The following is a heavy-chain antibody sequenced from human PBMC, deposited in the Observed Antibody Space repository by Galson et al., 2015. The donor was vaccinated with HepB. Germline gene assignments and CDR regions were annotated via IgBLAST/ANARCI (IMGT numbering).Heavy chain of an antibody. V-gene: IGHV3-53*04. Sequence: SLRLSCAASGFTVSSNYMSWVRQAPGKGLEWVSIFYSGGSTHYAASVKGRFSLSRHNSKNTLFLQMNSLRAEDTAVYYCARVFDYGDYGMAAFDIWGQGTMVTVSS. J-gene: IGHJ3*02. CDR3: ARVFDYGDYGMAAFDI. D-gene: IGHD4-17*01. CDR2: FYSGGST. CDR1: GFTVSSNY.